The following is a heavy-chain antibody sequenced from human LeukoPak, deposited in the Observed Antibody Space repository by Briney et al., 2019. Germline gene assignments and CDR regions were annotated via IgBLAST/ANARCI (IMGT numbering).Heavy chain of an antibody. CDR2: INPNSGGT. D-gene: IGHD2-2*01. J-gene: IGHJ6*03. V-gene: IGHV1-2*02. CDR1: GYTFTGYY. Sequence: ASVKVSCKASGYTFTGYYMHWVRQAPGQGLEWMGWINPNSGGTNYAQKFQGRVTMTRDTSISTAYMELSRLRSDDTAVYYCARGNLYCSSTSCYYYYYMDVWGKGTTVTVSS. CDR3: ARGNLYCSSTSCYYYYYMDV.